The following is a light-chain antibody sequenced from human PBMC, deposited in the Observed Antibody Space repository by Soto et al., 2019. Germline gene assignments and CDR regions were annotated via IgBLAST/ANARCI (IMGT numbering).Light chain of an antibody. CDR2: DAS. CDR3: QQYHSLPLT. Sequence: DIQMTQSPSSLSASVGDRVTITCQATQDINTYLNWFQQKPGKAPKLLIYDASDLETGVPSRFSGSGSGTDFSFIISSLQPEDIATYYCQQYHSLPLTFGGGTKVEIK. CDR1: QDINTY. V-gene: IGKV1-33*01. J-gene: IGKJ4*01.